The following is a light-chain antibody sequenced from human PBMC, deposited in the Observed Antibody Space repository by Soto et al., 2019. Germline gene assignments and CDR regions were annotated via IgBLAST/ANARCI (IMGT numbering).Light chain of an antibody. J-gene: IGKJ5*01. V-gene: IGKV1-39*01. Sequence: DIQMTQSPSFLSASVGDRVTISCQASQSINTYLNWYQQKPGKAPKLLIYGTSDLQSGVPSRFSGGGSGTDFTLTISSLQPEDFATYYCQQSYSTLLITFGQGTRLEVK. CDR3: QQSYSTLLIT. CDR2: GTS. CDR1: QSINTY.